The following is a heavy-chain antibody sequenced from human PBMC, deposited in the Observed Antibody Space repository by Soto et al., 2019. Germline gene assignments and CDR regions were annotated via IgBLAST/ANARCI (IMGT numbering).Heavy chain of an antibody. CDR2: ISGSGGST. CDR1: GFTFSSNA. D-gene: IGHD6-19*01. Sequence: EVQLLESGGGLVQPGGSLSLSCAASGFTFSSNARSWVRQAPGKGLEWVSAISGSGGSTYYADSVKGRFTISRDNSKNTLYLQMNSLRAEDTAVYYCAKDRPGGWYPDAFDIWGQGTMVTVSS. J-gene: IGHJ3*02. V-gene: IGHV3-23*01. CDR3: AKDRPGGWYPDAFDI.